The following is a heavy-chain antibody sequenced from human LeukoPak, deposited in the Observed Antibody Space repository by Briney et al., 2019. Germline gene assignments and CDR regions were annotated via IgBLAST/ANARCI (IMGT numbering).Heavy chain of an antibody. D-gene: IGHD6-13*01. CDR1: GGSISSGSYY. J-gene: IGHJ4*02. CDR2: IYTSGIT. CDR3: ARVAPWKGFGYSSSWPDDY. Sequence: SQTLSLACTVSGGSISSGSYYWSWIRQPAGKGLEWIGRIYTSGITNYDSSLKSRVTISVDTSKNQFALKLSSVTAADTAVYYCARVAPWKGFGYSSSWPDDYWGQGTLVTVSS. V-gene: IGHV4-61*02.